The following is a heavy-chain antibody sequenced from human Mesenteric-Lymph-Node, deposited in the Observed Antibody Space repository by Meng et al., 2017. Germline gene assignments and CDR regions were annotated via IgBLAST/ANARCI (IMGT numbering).Heavy chain of an antibody. CDR2: FDPEDGET. Sequence: ASVKVSCKVSGYTLTELSMHWVRQAPGKGLEWMGGFDPEDGETIYAQKFQGRVTMTEDTSTDTAYMELSSLRSEDTAVYYCATFPDYDFWSALIGYWGQGTLVTVSS. CDR1: GYTLTELS. J-gene: IGHJ4*02. D-gene: IGHD3-3*01. CDR3: ATFPDYDFWSALIGY. V-gene: IGHV1-24*01.